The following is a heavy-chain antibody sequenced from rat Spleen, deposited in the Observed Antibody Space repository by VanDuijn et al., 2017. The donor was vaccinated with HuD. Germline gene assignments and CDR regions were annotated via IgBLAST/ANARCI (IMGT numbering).Heavy chain of an antibody. V-gene: IGHV3-1*01. Sequence: EVQLQESGPGLVKPSQSLSLTCSVTGYSITSNYWGWIRKFPGSKMEWIGHISYSGSTSYNPSLKSRISITRDTSKNQFVLQVNSVTTEDTANYYCARSLGRVYNNYFDYWGQGVMVTVSS. CDR1: GYSITSNY. CDR3: ARSLGRVYNNYFDY. D-gene: IGHD1-10*01. CDR2: ISYSGST. J-gene: IGHJ2*01.